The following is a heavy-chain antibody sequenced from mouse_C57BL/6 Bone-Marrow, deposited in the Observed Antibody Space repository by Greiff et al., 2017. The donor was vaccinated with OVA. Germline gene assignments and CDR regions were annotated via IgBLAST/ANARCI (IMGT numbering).Heavy chain of an antibody. D-gene: IGHD2-3*01. CDR3: ARDGYYAFY. J-gene: IGHJ2*01. V-gene: IGHV3-6*01. CDR2: ISYDGSN. Sequence: EVKLVESGPGLVKPSQSLSLTCSVTGYSITSGYYWNWIRQFPGNKLEWMGYISYDGSNNYNPSLKNRISITRDTSKNQFFLKLNSVTTEDTATYYCARDGYYAFYWGQGTTLTVSS. CDR1: GYSITSGYY.